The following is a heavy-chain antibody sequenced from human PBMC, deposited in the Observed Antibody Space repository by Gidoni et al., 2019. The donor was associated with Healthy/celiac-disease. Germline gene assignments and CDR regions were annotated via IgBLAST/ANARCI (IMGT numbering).Heavy chain of an antibody. CDR3: ARDRRYYDSSPNWFDP. D-gene: IGHD3-22*01. Sequence: QVQLVQSGAEVKKPGASVKVSCKASGYTFTSYYMHWVRQGPGQGLEWMGIINPSGGSTSYAQKFQGRVTMTRDTSTSTVYMELSSLRSEDTAVYYCARDRRYYDSSPNWFDPWGQGTLVTVSS. V-gene: IGHV1-46*01. CDR1: GYTFTSYY. CDR2: INPSGGST. J-gene: IGHJ5*02.